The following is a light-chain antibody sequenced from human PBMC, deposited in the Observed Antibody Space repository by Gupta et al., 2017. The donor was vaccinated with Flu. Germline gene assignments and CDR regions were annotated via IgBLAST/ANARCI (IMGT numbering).Light chain of an antibody. CDR3: QQRRTWPPAET. CDR2: SAS. J-gene: IGKJ1*01. V-gene: IGKV3-11*01. CDR1: QSVAND. Sequence: ETVLTQSPATLSLSPGERATLSCRASQSVANDLAWYQQKPGQPPRLLISSASYRATDIKARFSGSGDGTDFTLTISSREPEDFAIYYCQQRRTWPPAETFGQGTKVEVK.